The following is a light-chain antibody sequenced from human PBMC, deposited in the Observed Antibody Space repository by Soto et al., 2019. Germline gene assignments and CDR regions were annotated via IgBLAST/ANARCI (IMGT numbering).Light chain of an antibody. Sequence: DIQMTQSPSSLSASVGDRVTITCRASHSIDNYLSWYQQKPGKAPKLLIYAASNLQRGVSSRFSGSGSWTDFTLNIDSLQPDDLAIYYCQQCFSSPPTFGHGTKVE. CDR2: AAS. CDR3: QQCFSSPPT. J-gene: IGKJ1*01. V-gene: IGKV1-39*01. CDR1: HSIDNY.